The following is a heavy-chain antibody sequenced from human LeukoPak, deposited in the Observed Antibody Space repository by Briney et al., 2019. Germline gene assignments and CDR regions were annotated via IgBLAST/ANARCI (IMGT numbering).Heavy chain of an antibody. J-gene: IGHJ4*01. Sequence: SETLSLTCNFSAVSISRHFWSWIRQTPEKGLEWLGYVFSSGSTNYNPSLKSRITISLDTSKHQFSLTLNSVTAADTAVYYCATEYDYWGLGTLVTVSS. CDR3: ATEYDY. CDR1: AVSISRHF. V-gene: IGHV4-59*11. CDR2: VFSSGST.